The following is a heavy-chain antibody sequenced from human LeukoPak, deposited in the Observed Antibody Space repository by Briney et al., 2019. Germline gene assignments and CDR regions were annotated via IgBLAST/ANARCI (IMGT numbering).Heavy chain of an antibody. Sequence: GGSLRLSCAASGFTFDDYGMSWVSQAPGKGLEWVSGINWNGGSTGYADSVKGRFTISRDNAKNSLYLQMNSLRAEDTALYYRARDQSYGYLDYWGQGTLVTVSS. CDR3: ARDQSYGYLDY. CDR2: INWNGGST. CDR1: GFTFDDYG. D-gene: IGHD5-18*01. J-gene: IGHJ4*02. V-gene: IGHV3-20*04.